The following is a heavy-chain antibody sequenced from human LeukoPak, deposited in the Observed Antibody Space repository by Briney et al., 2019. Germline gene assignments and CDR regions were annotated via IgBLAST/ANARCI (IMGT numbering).Heavy chain of an antibody. CDR3: ARANIIAVAGTGGLDY. CDR2: VYYSGST. J-gene: IGHJ4*02. Sequence: SETLSLTCTVSGGSISSYYWSWIRQPPGKGLEWIGYVYYSGSTNYNPSLKSRVTISEDTSKNQFSLKLSSVTAADTAVYYCARANIIAVAGTGGLDYWGQGTLVTVSS. CDR1: GGSISSYY. D-gene: IGHD6-19*01. V-gene: IGHV4-59*01.